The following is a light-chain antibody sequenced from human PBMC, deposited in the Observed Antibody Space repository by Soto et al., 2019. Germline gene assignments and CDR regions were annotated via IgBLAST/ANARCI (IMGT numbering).Light chain of an antibody. CDR1: QSVSSN. CDR2: GAS. J-gene: IGKJ1*01. Sequence: LVMTQSPVTLSVSPGERATLFCRASQSVSSNLAWYQQRPGQAPRLLIYGASTRATGIPSRFSGSGSGTEFTLTISSLQSEDFVVYYCQQYNSWPRTFGRGTKVEIK. V-gene: IGKV3-15*01. CDR3: QQYNSWPRT.